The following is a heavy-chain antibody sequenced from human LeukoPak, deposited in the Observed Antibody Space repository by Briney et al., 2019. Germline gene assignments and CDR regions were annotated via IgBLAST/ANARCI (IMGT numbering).Heavy chain of an antibody. V-gene: IGHV3-23*01. D-gene: IGHD4-17*01. Sequence: GGSLRLSCAASGFTFSSYAVSWVRQAPGKGLEWVSAISGSGGSTYYADSVKGRFTISRDNSKNTLYLQMNSLRAEDTAVYYCAKGQLFTVTTGFDYWGQGTLVTVSS. J-gene: IGHJ4*02. CDR3: AKGQLFTVTTGFDY. CDR1: GFTFSSYA. CDR2: ISGSGGST.